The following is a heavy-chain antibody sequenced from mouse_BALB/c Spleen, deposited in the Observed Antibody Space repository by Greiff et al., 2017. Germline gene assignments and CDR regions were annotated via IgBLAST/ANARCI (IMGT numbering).Heavy chain of an antibody. D-gene: IGHD2-4*01. CDR1: GDSITSGY. V-gene: IGHV3-8*02. J-gene: IGHJ2*01. CDR2: ISYSDST. CDR3: ARGYDYDPYYFDY. Sequence: EVKLMESGPSLVKPSQTLSLTCSVTGDSITSGYWNWIRKFPGNKLEYMGYISYSDSTYYNPSLKSRISITRDTSKNQYYLQLNSVTTEDTATYYCARGYDYDPYYFDYWGQGTTLTVSS.